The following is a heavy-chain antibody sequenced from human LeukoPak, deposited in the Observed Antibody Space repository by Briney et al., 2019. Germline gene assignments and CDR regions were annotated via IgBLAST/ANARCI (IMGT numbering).Heavy chain of an antibody. J-gene: IGHJ4*02. CDR1: GASISSYY. V-gene: IGHV4-59*12. D-gene: IGHD3-9*01. Sequence: PSETLSLTCTVSGASISSYYWSWVRQPPGKGLEWVGSIFYSGSTHYNPSLKSPVTISIDTSKNQFSLKVSSVTAADTAIYYCARDLSFDWFPYYFDYWGQGILVTVSS. CDR2: IFYSGST. CDR3: ARDLSFDWFPYYFDY.